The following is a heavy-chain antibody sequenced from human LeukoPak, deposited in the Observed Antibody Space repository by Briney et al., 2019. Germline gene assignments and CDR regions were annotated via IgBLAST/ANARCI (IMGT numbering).Heavy chain of an antibody. CDR1: GYTFTSY. CDR2: INPNAGST. CDR3: ARDQQYSPGYVY. V-gene: IGHV1-46*01. D-gene: IGHD2-8*02. J-gene: IGHJ4*02. Sequence: ASVKVSCKASGYTFTSYMHWVRQAPGQGLEWMGIINPNAGSTTYAEKFQARVKMTSDTSTGTVYMELSRLRSEDTAVYFCARDQQYSPGYVYWGQGTLVTVSS.